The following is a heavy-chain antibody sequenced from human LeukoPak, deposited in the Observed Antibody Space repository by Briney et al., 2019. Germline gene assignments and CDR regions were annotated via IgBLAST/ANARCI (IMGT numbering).Heavy chain of an antibody. J-gene: IGHJ4*02. Sequence: PSETLSLTCTVSGGSISSGGYYWSWIRQHPGKGLEWIGYIYYSGSTYYNPSLKSRVTISVYTSKNQFSLKLSSVTAADTAVYYCARNRDGYNEIFDYWGQGTLVTVSS. CDR1: GGSISSGGYY. CDR2: IYYSGST. V-gene: IGHV4-31*03. CDR3: ARNRDGYNEIFDY. D-gene: IGHD5-24*01.